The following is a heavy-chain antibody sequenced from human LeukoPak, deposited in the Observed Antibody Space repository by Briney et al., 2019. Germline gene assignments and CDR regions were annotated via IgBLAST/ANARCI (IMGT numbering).Heavy chain of an antibody. D-gene: IGHD3-22*01. CDR2: ISWNSGSI. CDR3: AQGGYYDSSGYYPLDY. V-gene: IGHV3-9*01. Sequence: GGSLRLSCAASGFTFDDYAMHWVRQAPGKGLEWVSGISWNSGSIGYADSVKGRFTISRDNAKNSLYLQMNSLRAEDTALYYCAQGGYYDSSGYYPLDYWGQGTLVTVSS. J-gene: IGHJ4*02. CDR1: GFTFDDYA.